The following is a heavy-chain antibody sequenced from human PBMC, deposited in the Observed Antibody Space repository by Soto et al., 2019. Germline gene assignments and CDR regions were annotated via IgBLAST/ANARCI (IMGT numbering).Heavy chain of an antibody. J-gene: IGHJ6*03. CDR2: MNPNSGNT. CDR3: ARRALGYYDILTGYSRAPYYYYMDV. Sequence: GASVNVSCKASGYTFTSYDISWVRQATGQGLEWMGWMNPNSGNTGYAQKFQGRVTMTRNTSISTAYMELSSLRSEDTAVYYCARRALGYYDILTGYSRAPYYYYMDVWGKGTTVTVSS. CDR1: GYTFTSYD. D-gene: IGHD3-9*01. V-gene: IGHV1-8*01.